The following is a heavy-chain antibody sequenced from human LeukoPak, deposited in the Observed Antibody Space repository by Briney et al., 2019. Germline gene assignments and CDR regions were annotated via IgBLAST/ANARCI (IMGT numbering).Heavy chain of an antibody. J-gene: IGHJ5*02. Sequence: GGSLRLSCAASGFTFRSHEMNWVRQAPGKGLEWMGIIYPGDSDTRYSPSFQGQVTISADKSISTAYLQWSSLKASDTAMYYCARLRHPATGNWFDPWGQGTLVTVSS. CDR3: ARLRHPATGNWFDP. CDR1: GFTFRSHE. V-gene: IGHV5-51*01. D-gene: IGHD1-1*01. CDR2: IYPGDSDT.